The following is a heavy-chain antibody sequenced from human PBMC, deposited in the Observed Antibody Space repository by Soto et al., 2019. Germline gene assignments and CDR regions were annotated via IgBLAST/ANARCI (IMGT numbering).Heavy chain of an antibody. J-gene: IGHJ3*02. CDR1: GFTFSLYA. CDR3: AKADSSSWYGAFDI. CDR2: ISGSADRT. V-gene: IGHV3-23*01. Sequence: PGWSLRLSCAASGFTFSLYAMSWVRQAPGKGLEWVSAISGSADRTDYADSVKGRFTISRDNSKSTLSLQMNSLRAEDTAVYYCAKADSSSWYGAFDIWGQGAMVTVS. D-gene: IGHD6-13*01.